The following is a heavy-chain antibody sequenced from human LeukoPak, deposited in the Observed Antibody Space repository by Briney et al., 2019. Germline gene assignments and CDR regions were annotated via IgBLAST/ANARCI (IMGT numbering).Heavy chain of an antibody. Sequence: SVKVSCKASGGTFSSYAISWVRQAPGQGLEWMGRIIPILGIANYAQKFQGRVTITADKSTSTAYMELSSLRSEDTAVYYCARAGESYQLWSAFDYWGQGTLVTVSS. CDR2: IIPILGIA. CDR1: GGTFSSYA. CDR3: ARAGESYQLWSAFDY. J-gene: IGHJ4*02. V-gene: IGHV1-69*04. D-gene: IGHD5-18*01.